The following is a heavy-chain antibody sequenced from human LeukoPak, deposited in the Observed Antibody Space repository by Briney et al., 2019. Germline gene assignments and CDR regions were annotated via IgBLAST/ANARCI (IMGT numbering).Heavy chain of an antibody. CDR2: ISSSSTTI. CDR3: ASVWSGQQLVLGDY. D-gene: IGHD6-13*01. V-gene: IGHV3-48*02. J-gene: IGHJ4*02. Sequence: GGSLRLSCAASGVTFSTYNMNWVRQAPGKGLEWVSYISSSSTTIYNADSVKGRFTISRDKAKNSLYLQMDSLRDEDTAVYYCASVWSGQQLVLGDYWGQGTLVTVSS. CDR1: GVTFSTYN.